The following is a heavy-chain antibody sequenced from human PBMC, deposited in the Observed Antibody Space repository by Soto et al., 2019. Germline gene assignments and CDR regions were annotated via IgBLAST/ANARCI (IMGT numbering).Heavy chain of an antibody. CDR3: AGDGVLVYSTIFGWSDL. V-gene: IGHV1-2*02. CDR1: GYTFTGYY. J-gene: IGHJ5*02. CDR2: INPNSGGT. Sequence: ASVKVSCKASGYTFTGYYMHWVRQAPGQGLEWMGWINPNSGGTNYAQKFQGRVTMTRDTSISTAYMELSRLRSDDTAVYYCAGDGVLVYSTIFGWSDLWGQGTLVTVSS. D-gene: IGHD3-3*01.